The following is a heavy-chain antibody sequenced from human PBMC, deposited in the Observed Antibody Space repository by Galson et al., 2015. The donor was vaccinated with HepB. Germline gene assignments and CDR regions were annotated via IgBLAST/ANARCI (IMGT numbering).Heavy chain of an antibody. CDR1: GVTVSSTY. V-gene: IGHV3-53*01. CDR2: IYSGGST. J-gene: IGHJ3*02. Sequence: SLRLSCAASGVTVSSTYMKWVRQAPGKGLEWASVIYSGGSTYYTDSVKGRFTISRDNSKNTLYLQMNSLRAEDTAVYYCATQSQDHGGSFKAFDIWGQGTKVTVSS. D-gene: IGHD4-23*01. CDR3: ATQSQDHGGSFKAFDI.